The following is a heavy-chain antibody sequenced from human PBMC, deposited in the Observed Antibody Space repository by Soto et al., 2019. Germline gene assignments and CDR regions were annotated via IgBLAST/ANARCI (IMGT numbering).Heavy chain of an antibody. CDR1: GFTVSDC. V-gene: IGHV3-53*01. D-gene: IGHD6-19*01. CDR3: ARDASGPFDY. CDR2: IHSDGST. Sequence: GGSLRVSCSVAGFTVSDCRSWVSQATGKGLECVSFIHSDGSTHYTDSVRGRFTISRDNSKNTLYLQMDRLRVDDTAVYFCARDASGPFDYWGQGTMVTVSS. J-gene: IGHJ4*02.